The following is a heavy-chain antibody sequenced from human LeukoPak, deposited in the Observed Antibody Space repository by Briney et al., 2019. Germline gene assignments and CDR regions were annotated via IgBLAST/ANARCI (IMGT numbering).Heavy chain of an antibody. CDR1: GGSISSGGYS. J-gene: IGHJ4*02. CDR3: ARGGIQLWSPFDY. D-gene: IGHD5-18*01. V-gene: IGHV4-30-2*06. Sequence: SETLSLTCAVSGGSISSGGYSWSWIRQSPGKGLEWIGYIYHSGSTYYNPSLKSRVTISVDRSKNQFSLKLSSVTAADTAVYYCARGGIQLWSPFDYWGQGTLVTVSS. CDR2: IYHSGST.